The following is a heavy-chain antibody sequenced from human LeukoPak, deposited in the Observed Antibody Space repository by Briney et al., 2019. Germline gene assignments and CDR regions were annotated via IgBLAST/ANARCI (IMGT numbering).Heavy chain of an antibody. CDR3: ARVYSGLYYYFDY. CDR1: GGSIGSYY. V-gene: IGHV4-59*01. J-gene: IGHJ4*02. Sequence: PSETLSLTCTVSGGSIGSYYWSWIRQPPGKGLEWIGYIYYSGSTNYNPSLKSRVTISVDTSKNQFSLKLSSVTAADTAVYYCARVYSGLYYYFDYWGQGTLVTVSS. CDR2: IYYSGST. D-gene: IGHD1-26*01.